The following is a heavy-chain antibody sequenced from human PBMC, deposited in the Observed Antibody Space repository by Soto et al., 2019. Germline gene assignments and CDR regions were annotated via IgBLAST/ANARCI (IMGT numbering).Heavy chain of an antibody. Sequence: GASLRLSCAASGLTFSDSYMSWIRQAPGKGLEWISYITFSGNTVYYADSLKGRFTISRDNAKNSLYLQMNRLRAEDTAVYYCARVSWREKYGMDVWGQGTTVTVSS. CDR2: ITFSGNTV. J-gene: IGHJ6*02. CDR3: ARVSWREKYGMDV. V-gene: IGHV3-11*01. CDR1: GLTFSDSY.